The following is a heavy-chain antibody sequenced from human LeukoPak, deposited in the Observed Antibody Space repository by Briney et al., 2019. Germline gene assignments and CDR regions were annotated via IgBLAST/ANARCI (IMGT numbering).Heavy chain of an antibody. CDR1: GFTFTKYW. CDR2: IKQDGSEK. CDR3: ARGLDCRSTSCYLDN. V-gene: IGHV3-7*01. Sequence: GGSLRLSCAASGFTFTKYWMTWVRQAPGKGLEWVANIKQDGSEKFYVDSVKGRFTISRDNAKNPLDLQINSLGAEDTAVYYCARGLDCRSTSCYLDNWGQGTLVTVSS. D-gene: IGHD2-2*01. J-gene: IGHJ4*02.